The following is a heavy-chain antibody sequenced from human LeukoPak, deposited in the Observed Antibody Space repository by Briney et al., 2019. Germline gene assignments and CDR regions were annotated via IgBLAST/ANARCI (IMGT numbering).Heavy chain of an antibody. D-gene: IGHD2-21*02. CDR1: GGSISSYY. CDR3: ARYSAPVTSIDY. CDR2: IYHSGST. J-gene: IGHJ4*02. V-gene: IGHV4-59*01. Sequence: SETLSLTCTVSGGSISSYYWSWIRQPPGKGLEWIGYIYHSGSTNYNPSLKSRGTISVDTSKNQFSLMLSSVTAADTAVYYCARYSAPVTSIDYWGQGTLVTVSS.